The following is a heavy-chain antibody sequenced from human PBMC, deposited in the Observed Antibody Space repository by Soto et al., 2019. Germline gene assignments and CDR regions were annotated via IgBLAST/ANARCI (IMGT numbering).Heavy chain of an antibody. CDR1: GGSISSSSYY. CDR3: ASYYDYGDYYFDY. D-gene: IGHD4-17*01. V-gene: IGHV4-39*01. Sequence: QLQLQESGPGLVKPSETLSLTCAVSGGSISSSSYYWGWIRQPPGKGLEWIGSIYYSGSTYYNPSPKSRAPXSXVXXTNQLSLKLSYVTAADTAVYYCASYYDYGDYYFDYWGQGTLVTVSS. CDR2: IYYSGST. J-gene: IGHJ4*02.